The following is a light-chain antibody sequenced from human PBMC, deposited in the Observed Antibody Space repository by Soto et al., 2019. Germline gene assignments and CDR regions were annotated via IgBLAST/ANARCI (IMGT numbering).Light chain of an antibody. J-gene: IGKJ1*01. Sequence: EIVLTQSPGTLSLSPGERATLSCRASQSVSSSYLAWYQQKPGQAPRLLIYGASSRATGIPGRLSGSGSGTDFALTISRLEPEDFAVYYCQQYGSSPQTFGQGTKVEIK. CDR3: QQYGSSPQT. V-gene: IGKV3-20*01. CDR1: QSVSSSY. CDR2: GAS.